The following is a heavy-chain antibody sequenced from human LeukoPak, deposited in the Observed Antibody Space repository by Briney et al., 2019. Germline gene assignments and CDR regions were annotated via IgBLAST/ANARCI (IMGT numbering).Heavy chain of an antibody. J-gene: IGHJ4*02. CDR2: VYYTGST. D-gene: IGHD5-12*01. CDR1: GVSVSSGTYY. CDR3: ARGRGYSWYLDS. V-gene: IGHV4-61*01. Sequence: MPSETLSLTCTVSGVSVSSGTYYWNWIRQPPGREPEWIRYVYYTGSTAYNPSLKSRVTISVDTSNNQFSLKWTSLTAADTAVYYCARGRGYSWYLDSWGQGTLVTVSS.